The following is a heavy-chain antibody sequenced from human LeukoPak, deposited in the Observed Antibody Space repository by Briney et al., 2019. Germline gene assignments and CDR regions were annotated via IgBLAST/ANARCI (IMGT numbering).Heavy chain of an antibody. Sequence: GASVKVSCKASGYTFTGYYMHWVRQAPGQGLEWMGRINPNNGGTNYAQKFQGRVAMTRDTSISTAYMELSRLRSDDTAVYYCARDRGGSYSDYWGQGTLVTVSS. V-gene: IGHV1-2*06. CDR3: ARDRGGSYSDY. CDR1: GYTFTGYY. D-gene: IGHD1-26*01. J-gene: IGHJ4*02. CDR2: INPNNGGT.